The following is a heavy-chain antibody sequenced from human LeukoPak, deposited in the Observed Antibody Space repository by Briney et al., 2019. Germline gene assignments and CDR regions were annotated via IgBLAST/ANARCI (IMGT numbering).Heavy chain of an antibody. Sequence: GASLKISCKGSGSRFTTYWIAWVRQMPGRGLEWMGIISPDDSEIRYSPSFRGQVTISADKSTSTAYLQWSRLKASGTAIYYCARHEGSGSYYSYWGQGTLVTVAS. D-gene: IGHD1-26*01. CDR3: ARHEGSGSYYSY. CDR1: GSRFTTYW. V-gene: IGHV5-51*01. J-gene: IGHJ4*02. CDR2: ISPDDSEI.